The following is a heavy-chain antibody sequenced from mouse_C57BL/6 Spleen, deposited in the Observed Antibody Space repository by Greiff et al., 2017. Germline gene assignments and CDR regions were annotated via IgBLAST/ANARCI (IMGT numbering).Heavy chain of an antibody. D-gene: IGHD2-5*01. V-gene: IGHV2-2*01. CDR2: IWSGGST. J-gene: IGHJ4*01. Sequence: QVQLKESGPGLVQPSQSLSITCTVSGFSLTSYGVHWVRQSPGKGLEWLGVIWSGGSTDYHAAFISRLSISKDNSKSQVFFKMNSLQADDTAIYYCARNYYSNPFMDYWGQGTSVTVSS. CDR1: GFSLTSYG. CDR3: ARNYYSNPFMDY.